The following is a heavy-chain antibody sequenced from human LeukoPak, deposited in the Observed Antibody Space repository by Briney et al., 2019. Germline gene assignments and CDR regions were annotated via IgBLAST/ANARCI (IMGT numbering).Heavy chain of an antibody. J-gene: IGHJ3*02. CDR1: GFTFRNYA. Sequence: GGSLRLSCAASGFTFRNYAMTWVRQAPGKGLEWVSYISSSGSTIYYADSVKGRFTISRDNAKNTLYLQMNSLGAEDTAVYYCAKDRGSYFDAFDIWGQGTMVTVSS. CDR3: AKDRGSYFDAFDI. CDR2: ISSSGSTI. D-gene: IGHD1-26*01. V-gene: IGHV3-48*04.